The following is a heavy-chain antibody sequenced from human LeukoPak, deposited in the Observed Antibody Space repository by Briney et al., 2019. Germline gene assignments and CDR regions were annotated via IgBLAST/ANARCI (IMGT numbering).Heavy chain of an antibody. CDR2: IYHSGST. J-gene: IGHJ4*02. V-gene: IGHV4-38-2*02. Sequence: SETLSLTCTVSGYSISSGYYWGWIRQPPGKGLEWIGSIYHSGSTYYNPSLKSRVTISVDTSKNQFSLKPSSVTAADTAVYYCAREGSSDPVDYWGQGTLVTVSS. CDR1: GYSISSGYY. CDR3: AREGSSDPVDY. D-gene: IGHD6-25*01.